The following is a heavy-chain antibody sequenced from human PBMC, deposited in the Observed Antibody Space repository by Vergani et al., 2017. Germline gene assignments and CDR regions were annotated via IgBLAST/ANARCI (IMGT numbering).Heavy chain of an antibody. Sequence: QITLKESGPTLVKPTQTLTLTCTFSGFSLSTSGVGVGWIRQPPGKALEWLALIYWNDDKRYSPSLKSRLTITKDTTKNQVVLTMTNMDPVDTATYYCAHSELGIEYVDYWGQGTLVTVSS. CDR3: AHSELGIEYVDY. CDR1: GFSLSTSGVG. D-gene: IGHD7-27*01. V-gene: IGHV2-5*01. J-gene: IGHJ4*02. CDR2: IYWNDDK.